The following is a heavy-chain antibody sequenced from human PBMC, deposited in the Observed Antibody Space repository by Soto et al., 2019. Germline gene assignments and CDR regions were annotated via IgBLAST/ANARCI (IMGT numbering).Heavy chain of an antibody. Sequence: LSLPGTVSGVSISSGGYYWSWIRHHPGKCLEWIGYIYYSGSTYYNPSLKSRVTISVDTSKNQFSLKLSSVTAADTAVYYCARATVGYDYVWGSYRYTRNYFDYWGQGTLVTVSS. J-gene: IGHJ4*02. CDR3: ARATVGYDYVWGSYRYTRNYFDY. CDR2: IYYSGST. CDR1: GVSISSGGYY. D-gene: IGHD3-16*02. V-gene: IGHV4-31*03.